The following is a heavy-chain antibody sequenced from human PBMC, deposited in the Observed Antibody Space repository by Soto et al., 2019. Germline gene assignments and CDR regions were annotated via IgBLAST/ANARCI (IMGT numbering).Heavy chain of an antibody. D-gene: IGHD2-2*01. CDR2: IYHSGST. V-gene: IGHV4-30-2*01. CDR3: ARAGEPIGYCSSTSCYDNWFDP. CDR1: GGSISSGGYS. Sequence: SETLSLTCAVSGGSISSGGYSWSWIRQPPGKGLEWIRYIYHSGSTYYNPSLKSRVTISVDRSKNQFSLKLSSVTAADTAVYYCARAGEPIGYCSSTSCYDNWFDPWGQGTLVTVSS. J-gene: IGHJ5*02.